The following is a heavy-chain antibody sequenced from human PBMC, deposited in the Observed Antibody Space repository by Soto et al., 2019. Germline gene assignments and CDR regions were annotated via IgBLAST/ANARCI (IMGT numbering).Heavy chain of an antibody. V-gene: IGHV3-21*01. CDR3: ARARVLQDIVVVPAAINYYYYGMDV. J-gene: IGHJ6*02. CDR1: GFTFSSYS. D-gene: IGHD2-2*01. CDR2: ISSSSSYI. Sequence: GGSLRLSCAASGFTFSSYSMNWVRQAPGKGLEWVSSISSSSSYIYYADSVKGRFTISRDNAKNSLYLQMNSLRAEDTAVYYCARARVLQDIVVVPAAINYYYYGMDVWGQGTTVTVSS.